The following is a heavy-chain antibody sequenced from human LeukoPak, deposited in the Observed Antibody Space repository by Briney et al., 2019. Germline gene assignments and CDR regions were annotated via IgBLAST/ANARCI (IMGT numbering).Heavy chain of an antibody. J-gene: IGHJ4*02. V-gene: IGHV3-21*01. Sequence: TGGSLRLSCEASGFSFSSYNMDWVRQTPGKGLEWISSITTSSSYTFYADSVKGRFTISRDNAKNSLYLQMNSLRAEDTAVYYCARVWLRAANPMDYWGQGTLVTVSS. CDR1: GFSFSSYN. D-gene: IGHD2-15*01. CDR2: ITTSSSYT. CDR3: ARVWLRAANPMDY.